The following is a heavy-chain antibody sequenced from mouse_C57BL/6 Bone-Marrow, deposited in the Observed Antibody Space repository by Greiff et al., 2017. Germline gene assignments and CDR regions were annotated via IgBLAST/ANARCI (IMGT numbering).Heavy chain of an antibody. J-gene: IGHJ2*01. D-gene: IGHD2-2*01. V-gene: IGHV1-9*01. CDR3: ARFGILWLRPYYFDY. CDR2: ILPGSGST. CDR1: GYTFTGYW. Sequence: VQLQQSGAELMKPGASVKLSCKATGYTFTGYWIEWVKQRPGHGLEWIGEILPGSGSTNYNDKFKGKATFTADTSSNTAYMQLSSLTTEDSAIYYCARFGILWLRPYYFDYWGQGTTLTVSS.